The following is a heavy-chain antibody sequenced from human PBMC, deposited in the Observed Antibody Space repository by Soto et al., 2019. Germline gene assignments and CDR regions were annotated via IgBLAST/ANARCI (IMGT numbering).Heavy chain of an antibody. CDR3: ARDQSWGYSSGWYDY. CDR1: GFTFSSYW. V-gene: IGHV3-7*03. J-gene: IGHJ4*02. CDR2: IKQDGSEK. Sequence: EVQLVESGGGLVQPGGSLRLSCAASGFTFSSYWMSWVRQAPGKGLEWVANIKQDGSEKYYVDSVKGRFTTSRDNAKNSLYLQMNSLRAEDTAGYYCARDQSWGYSSGWYDYWGQGTLVTVSS. D-gene: IGHD6-19*01.